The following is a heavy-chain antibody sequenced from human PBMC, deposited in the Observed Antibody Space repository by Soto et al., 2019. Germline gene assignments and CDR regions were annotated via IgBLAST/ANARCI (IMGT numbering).Heavy chain of an antibody. CDR1: GYTFSSYG. V-gene: IGHV1-18*01. CDR2: ISAYNGKT. D-gene: IGHD2-2*01. J-gene: IGHJ5*02. CDR3: ARVEAAMSGHWFDP. Sequence: QDQLVQSGAEVKKPGASVKVSCKASGYTFSSYGISWVRQAPGQGREWMGWISAYNGKTNYAQKLQGRVTMTADKSTSTVYMELRSLRSDDTAVYYCARVEAAMSGHWFDPWGQGTLVTVSS.